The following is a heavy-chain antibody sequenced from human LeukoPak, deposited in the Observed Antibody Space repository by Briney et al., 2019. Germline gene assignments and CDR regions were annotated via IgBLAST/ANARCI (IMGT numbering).Heavy chain of an antibody. V-gene: IGHV1-2*06. CDR3: ARMTSPPYGDYLGY. D-gene: IGHD4-17*01. J-gene: IGHJ4*02. Sequence: ASVKVSCKASGYTFTGYYMHWVRQAPGQGLEWMGRINPNSGGTNYAQKFQGRVTMTRDTSISTAYMELSSLRSEDTAVYYCARMTSPPYGDYLGYWGQGTLVTVSS. CDR1: GYTFTGYY. CDR2: INPNSGGT.